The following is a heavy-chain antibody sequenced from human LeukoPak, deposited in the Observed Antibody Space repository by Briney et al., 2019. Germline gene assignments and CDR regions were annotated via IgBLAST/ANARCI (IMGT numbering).Heavy chain of an antibody. V-gene: IGHV4-61*01. CDR2: IYYSGST. CDR1: GGSVSSGSYY. CDR3: ARVLELPDY. D-gene: IGHD1-7*01. J-gene: IGHJ4*02. Sequence: PSETLSLTCTVSGGSVSSGSYYWSWIRQPPGKGLEWIGYIYYSGSTNYNPSLKSRVTISVDTSKNQFSLKLSSVTAADTAVCYCARVLELPDYWGQGTLVTVSS.